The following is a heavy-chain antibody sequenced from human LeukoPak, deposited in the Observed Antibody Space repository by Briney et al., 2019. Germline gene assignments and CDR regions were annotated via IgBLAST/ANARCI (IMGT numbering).Heavy chain of an antibody. CDR2: INHSGST. CDR3: ARLGPNGSGYYFDY. Sequence: GSLRLSCAASGFIVSSYSMHWVRQPPGKGLEWIEEINHSGSTNYNPSLKSRVTISVDTSKNQFSLKLSSVTAADTAVYYCARLGPNGSGYYFDYWGQGTVVTVSS. J-gene: IGHJ4*02. CDR1: GFIVSSYS. V-gene: IGHV4-34*01. D-gene: IGHD3-10*01.